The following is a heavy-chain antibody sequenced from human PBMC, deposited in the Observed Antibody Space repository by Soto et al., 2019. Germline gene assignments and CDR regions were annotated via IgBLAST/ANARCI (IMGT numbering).Heavy chain of an antibody. CDR1: GFTFSSYA. J-gene: IGHJ6*02. CDR2: ISGSGGST. CDR3: AKDWDDILTGYYQVGGVTEHYGMDV. V-gene: IGHV3-23*01. Sequence: PGGSLRLSCAASGFTFSSYAMSWVRQAPGKGLEWGSAISGSGGSTYYADSVKGRFTISRDNSKSTLYLQMNSLRAEDTAVYYCAKDWDDILTGYYQVGGVTEHYGMDVWGQGTTVTVSS. D-gene: IGHD3-9*01.